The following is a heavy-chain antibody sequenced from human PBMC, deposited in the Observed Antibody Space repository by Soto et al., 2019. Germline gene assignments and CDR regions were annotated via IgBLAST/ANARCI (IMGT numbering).Heavy chain of an antibody. CDR1: GGSISSDDYY. D-gene: IGHD2-2*01. V-gene: IGHV4-31*03. J-gene: IGHJ5*02. CDR3: ATHCSSTRCYFRFDP. CDR2: IYYTGIT. Sequence: SETLSLTCTVSGGSISSDDYYWSWIRQHPGKGLEWIGYIYYTGITYYNPSIKSRVSISIDTSNNQFSLNLTSVTAADTAVYYCATHCSSTRCYFRFDPWGQGTPVTVSS.